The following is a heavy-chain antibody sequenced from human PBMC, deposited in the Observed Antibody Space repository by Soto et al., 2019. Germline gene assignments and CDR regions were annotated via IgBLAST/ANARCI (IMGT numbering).Heavy chain of an antibody. CDR2: CNAGNGNT. CDR1: GYTFTSYA. CDR3: AMRSCSYLVDAF. Sequence: QVQLVQSGAEEKKPGASVKVSCRASGYTFTSYAMHWVRQAPGPRGAWMGGCNAGNGNTKYSQKIQGRVTISRDPSARTAYMGLTSLRTTDPGVYYRAMRSCSYLVDAFWGQGPLVTVSS. V-gene: IGHV1-3*05. J-gene: IGHJ4*02. D-gene: IGHD3-22*01.